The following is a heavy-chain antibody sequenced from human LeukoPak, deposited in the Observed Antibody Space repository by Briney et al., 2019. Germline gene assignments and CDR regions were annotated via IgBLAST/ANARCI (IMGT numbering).Heavy chain of an antibody. CDR3: ARDMGSAVAGTTGGLFDY. CDR1: GFTFSSYA. D-gene: IGHD6-19*01. Sequence: PGGSLRLSCAASGFTFSSYAMSWVRQAPGKGLEWVSAISGSGGSTYYADSVKGRFTISRDNSKNTLYLQMNSLRAEDTAVYYCARDMGSAVAGTTGGLFDYWGQGTLVTVSS. CDR2: ISGSGGST. J-gene: IGHJ4*02. V-gene: IGHV3-23*01.